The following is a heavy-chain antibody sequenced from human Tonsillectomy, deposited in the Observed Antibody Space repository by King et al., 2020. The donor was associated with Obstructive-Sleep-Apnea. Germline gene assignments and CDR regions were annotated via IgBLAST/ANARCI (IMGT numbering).Heavy chain of an antibody. CDR3: AKGDATYSSGWYYFDH. D-gene: IGHD6-13*01. J-gene: IGHJ4*02. V-gene: IGHV3-23*04. Sequence: DVQLVESGGGLVQPGGSLRVSCADSGFSFSTYAMSWVRQVPGKGLEWVSSISSGGESTYFADSVKGRFTVYRDNSKNTLYLQMESLTAGDTAIYNCAKGDATYSSGWYYFDHWGQGTLVTVSS. CDR2: ISSGGEST. CDR1: GFSFSTYA.